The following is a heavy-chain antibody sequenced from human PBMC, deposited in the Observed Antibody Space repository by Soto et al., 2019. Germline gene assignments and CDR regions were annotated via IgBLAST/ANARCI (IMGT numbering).Heavy chain of an antibody. CDR1: GFTFSGSA. V-gene: IGHV3-73*01. D-gene: IGHD3-10*01. CDR3: TTFEYYYGSGSSLPFDY. J-gene: IGHJ4*02. Sequence: GGSLRLSCAASGFTFSGSAMHWVRQASGKGLEWVGRIRSKANSYATAYAASVKGRFTISRDDSKNTAYLQMNSLKTEDTAVYYCTTFEYYYGSGSSLPFDYWGQGTLVTVSS. CDR2: IRSKANSYAT.